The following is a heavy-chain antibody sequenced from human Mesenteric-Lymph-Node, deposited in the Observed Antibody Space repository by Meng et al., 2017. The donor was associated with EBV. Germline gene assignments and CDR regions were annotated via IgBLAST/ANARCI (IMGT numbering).Heavy chain of an antibody. CDR1: GYTFIAYH. CDR2: INPHSGGT. J-gene: IGHJ4*02. CDR3: ARWYSSTWYGGTDY. D-gene: IGHD6-13*01. V-gene: IGHV1-2*06. Sequence: QVQRVQSGAEVKKPGASVKVSCKASGYTFIAYHLHWVRQAPEQGLEWMGRINPHSGGTNYAQKFQGRVTLTTDTSTSTTFMELRNLRPDDTAVYYCARWYSSTWYGGTDYWGQGSLVTVSS.